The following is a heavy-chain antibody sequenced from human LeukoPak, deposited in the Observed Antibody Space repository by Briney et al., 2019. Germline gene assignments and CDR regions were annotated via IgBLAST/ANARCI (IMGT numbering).Heavy chain of an antibody. V-gene: IGHV3-11*01. J-gene: IGHJ3*02. CDR2: ISSSGSTI. CDR3: AKYEAVAGIFFAFDI. CDR1: GFTFSDYY. Sequence: PGGSLRLSCAASGFTFSDYYMSWIRQAPGKGLEWVSYISSSGSTIYYADSVKGRFTISRDNAENSLYLQMNSLRAEDTALYYCAKYEAVAGIFFAFDIWGQGTMVTVSS. D-gene: IGHD6-19*01.